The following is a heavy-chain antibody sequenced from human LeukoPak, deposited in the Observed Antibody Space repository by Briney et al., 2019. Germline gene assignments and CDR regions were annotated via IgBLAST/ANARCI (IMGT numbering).Heavy chain of an antibody. CDR2: IYPGDPDT. J-gene: IGHJ6*03. D-gene: IGHD5-18*01. CDR1: GYSFTSYW. Sequence: GESLKISCKGSGYSFTSYWIGWVRQMPGKGLEWMGIIYPGDPDTRYSPSFQGQVTISADKSISTAYLQWSSLKASDTAMYYCARAQYRRGYYYYYMDVWGKGTTVTVSS. V-gene: IGHV5-51*01. CDR3: ARAQYRRGYYYYYMDV.